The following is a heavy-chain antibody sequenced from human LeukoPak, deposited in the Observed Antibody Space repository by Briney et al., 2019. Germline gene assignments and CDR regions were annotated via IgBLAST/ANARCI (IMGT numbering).Heavy chain of an antibody. CDR2: ISDDGSTK. CDR1: GLTFSDYA. Sequence: PGGSLRLSCAASGLTFSDYAMHWVRQAPGKGLEGMAVISDDGSTKYYAASVKCRFTISRDNSKNTLYLQMNSLRAEDTAVYYCARVATQYAFDIWGQGTMVTVSS. V-gene: IGHV3-30-3*01. J-gene: IGHJ3*02. CDR3: ARVATQYAFDI.